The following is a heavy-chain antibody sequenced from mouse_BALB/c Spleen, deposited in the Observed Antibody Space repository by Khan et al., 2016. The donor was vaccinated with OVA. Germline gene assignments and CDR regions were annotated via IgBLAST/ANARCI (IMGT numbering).Heavy chain of an antibody. Sequence: EVELVESGGDLVRPGGSLKLSCVASGFSFSSYSMSWVRQTPEKRLEWVATISSGGSYTYSPDSVKGRFTISRDNAKNTLYLQMSSLKSEDTALYYCTRQRGYYGSNPYFDYWGQGTTLTVSS. V-gene: IGHV5-6-4*01. CDR3: TRQRGYYGSNPYFDY. J-gene: IGHJ2*01. D-gene: IGHD1-1*01. CDR2: ISSGGSYT. CDR1: GFSFSSYS.